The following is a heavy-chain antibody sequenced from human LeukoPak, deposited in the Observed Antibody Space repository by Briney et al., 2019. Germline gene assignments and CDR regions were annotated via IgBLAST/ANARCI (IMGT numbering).Heavy chain of an antibody. CDR3: ARGEAFAFDM. J-gene: IGHJ3*02. CDR2: IIGRDGRT. V-gene: IGHV3-23*01. Sequence: PGGSLRLSCAAPGFTFSNYAMGWVRQAPGKGLEWVSSIIGRDGRTYYADSVRGRFSISSDNSKNTLFLQMNSLRAEDTAVYYCARGEAFAFDMWGQGTMVTVSS. CDR1: GFTFSNYA.